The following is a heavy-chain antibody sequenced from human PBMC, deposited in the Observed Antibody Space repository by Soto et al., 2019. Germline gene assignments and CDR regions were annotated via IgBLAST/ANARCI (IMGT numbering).Heavy chain of an antibody. J-gene: IGHJ5*02. CDR3: ARAAPITRVRGVIITGGWFDP. V-gene: IGHV1-69*01. CDR2: IIPIFGTA. CDR1: GGTFSSYA. Sequence: QVQLVQSGAEVKKPGSSVKVSCKASGGTFSSYAISWVRQAPGQGLEWMGGIIPIFGTANYAQKFQGRVTITADESTSTAYMELSSLRSEDTAVYYCARAAPITRVRGVIITGGWFDPWGQGTLVTVSS. D-gene: IGHD3-10*01.